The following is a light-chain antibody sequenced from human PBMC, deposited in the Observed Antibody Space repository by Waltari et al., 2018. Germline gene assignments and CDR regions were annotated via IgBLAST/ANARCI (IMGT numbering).Light chain of an antibody. CDR3: YSASDDNLI. V-gene: IGLV3-27*01. CDR2: GGS. CDR1: ILTEKY. Sequence: SYELTQPSSVSVSPGQTAKITCSGDILTEKYARWVQQKPGQAPVMLFYGGSERPSGVPERFSGSSSGPTVTLTISGAQDEDEADYYCYSASDDNLIFGGGTKLTVL. J-gene: IGLJ2*01.